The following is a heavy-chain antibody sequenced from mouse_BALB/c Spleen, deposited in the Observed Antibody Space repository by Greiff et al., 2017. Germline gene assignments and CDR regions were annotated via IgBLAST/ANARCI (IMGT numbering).Heavy chain of an antibody. V-gene: IGHV1-15*01. CDR1: GFTFTDYE. CDR2: IDPDTGGT. Sequence: VNLQESGADLVRPGASLTLSCKASGFTFTDYEMYWVQQTPVHGLEWIGAIDPDTGGTAYNQKFKGKATLTADKSSSTAYMGLLSLTSEDSAVYYCTGEVPFAYWGQGTLVTVSA. J-gene: IGHJ3*01. CDR3: TGEVPFAY.